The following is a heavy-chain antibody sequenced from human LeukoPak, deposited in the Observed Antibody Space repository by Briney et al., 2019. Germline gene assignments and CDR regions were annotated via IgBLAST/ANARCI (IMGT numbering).Heavy chain of an antibody. CDR3: ARDRNSSSYGHYGMDV. D-gene: IGHD6-6*01. CDR1: GFTFSSYW. CDR2: INSDGSST. V-gene: IGHV3-74*01. Sequence: QPGGSLRLSCAASGFTFSSYWMHWVRQAPGKGLLWVSRINSDGSSTSYADSVKGRFTISRDNAKNTLYLQMNSLRAEDTAVYYCARDRNSSSYGHYGMDVWGQGTTVTVSS. J-gene: IGHJ6*02.